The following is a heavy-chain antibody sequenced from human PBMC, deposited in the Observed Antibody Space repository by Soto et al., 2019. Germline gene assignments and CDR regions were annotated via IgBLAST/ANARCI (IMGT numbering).Heavy chain of an antibody. CDR3: ARDGHGMDV. CDR2: IFFTGSA. Sequence: GPGPEPPSETLSLTCTVSGGSVSTGSYDWSWIRQPPGKGLEWIGKIFFTGSAHYNPSLRNRVTMSVDTSKDQFSLTLTSVTAADTAVYYCARDGHGMDVWGQGTTVTVSS. CDR1: GGSVSTGSYD. V-gene: IGHV4-61*01. J-gene: IGHJ6*02.